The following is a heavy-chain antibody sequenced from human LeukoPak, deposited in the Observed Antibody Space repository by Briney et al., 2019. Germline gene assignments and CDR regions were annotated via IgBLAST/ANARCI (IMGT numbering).Heavy chain of an antibody. Sequence: PGGSLRLSCAASGFTFSSYAMHWVRQAPGKGLEYVSAISSNGGSTYYANSVKGRFTISRDNSKNTLYLQMNSLRAEDTAVYYCARDPTTAYFDYWGQGTLVTVSS. CDR1: GFTFSSYA. CDR3: ARDPTTAYFDY. J-gene: IGHJ4*02. V-gene: IGHV3-64*01. D-gene: IGHD1-7*01. CDR2: ISSNGGST.